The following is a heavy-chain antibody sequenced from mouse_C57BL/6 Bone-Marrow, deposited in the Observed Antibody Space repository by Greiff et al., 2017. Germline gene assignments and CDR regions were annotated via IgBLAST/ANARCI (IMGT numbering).Heavy chain of an antibody. CDR1: GYTFTSYW. D-gene: IGHD3-2*02. V-gene: IGHV1-55*01. J-gene: IGHJ3*01. CDR2: IFPGSGST. CDR3: ARRGQLRLPAY. Sequence: QVQLQQPGAELVKPGASVKMSCKASGYTFTSYWITWVKQRPGQGLEWIGDIFPGSGSTNYNAKFKSKATLTVDTSSSTAYMQLSSLTSEDSAVYYSARRGQLRLPAYWGQGALVTVSA.